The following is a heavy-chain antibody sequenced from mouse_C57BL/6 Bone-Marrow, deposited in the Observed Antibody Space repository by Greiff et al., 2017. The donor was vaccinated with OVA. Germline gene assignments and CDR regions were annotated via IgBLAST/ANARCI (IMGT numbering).Heavy chain of an antibody. Sequence: VKLMESGAELVRPGTSVKVSCKASGYAFTNYLIEWVKQRPGQGLEWIGVINPGSGGTNYNEKFKGKATLTADKSSSTAYMQLSSLTSEDSAVYFCAREGYYGSSQGFAYWGQGTLVTVSA. V-gene: IGHV1-54*01. D-gene: IGHD1-1*01. CDR2: INPGSGGT. CDR3: AREGYYGSSQGFAY. CDR1: GYAFTNYL. J-gene: IGHJ3*01.